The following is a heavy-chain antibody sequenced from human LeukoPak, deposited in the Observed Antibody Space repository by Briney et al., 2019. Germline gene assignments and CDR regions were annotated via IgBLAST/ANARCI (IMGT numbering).Heavy chain of an antibody. CDR2: INHNGNVN. D-gene: IGHD5-12*01. J-gene: IGHJ6*02. Sequence: PGGSLRLSCAASGFTFSSYAMSWVRQAPGKGLEWVASINHNGNVNYYVDSVKGRFTISRDNAKNSLYLQMSNLRAEDTAVYYCAREGGYLYYYYYGMDVWGPGTTVTVSS. V-gene: IGHV3-7*01. CDR1: GFTFSSYA. CDR3: AREGGYLYYYYYGMDV.